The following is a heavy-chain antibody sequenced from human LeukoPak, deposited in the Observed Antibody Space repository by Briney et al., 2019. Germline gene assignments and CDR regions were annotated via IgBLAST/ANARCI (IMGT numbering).Heavy chain of an antibody. Sequence: GGSLRLSCAASGFTLSTYSMNWVRQAPGKGLEWVSSISSSSSYIHYADSVKGRFTISRDNAKNSLFLQMNSLRAEDTAVYYCAGINDYGDPTGAFDIWGQGTMVTVSS. CDR1: GFTLSTYS. CDR3: AGINDYGDPTGAFDI. D-gene: IGHD4-17*01. CDR2: ISSSSSYI. V-gene: IGHV3-21*01. J-gene: IGHJ3*02.